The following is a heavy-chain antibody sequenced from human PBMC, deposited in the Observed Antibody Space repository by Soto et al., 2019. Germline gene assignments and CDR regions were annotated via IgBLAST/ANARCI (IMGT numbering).Heavy chain of an antibody. CDR1: GFTFSSYG. CDR2: IWYDGSNK. V-gene: IGHV3-33*01. D-gene: IGHD1-26*01. CDR3: ARDGAKWELLRYYHYYGMDV. J-gene: IGHJ6*02. Sequence: GGSLRLCCAASGFTFSSYGMHWVRQAPGKGLEWVAVIWYDGSNKYYADSVKGRFTISRDNSKNTLYLQMNSLRAEDTAVYYCARDGAKWELLRYYHYYGMDVCGQGTTVTVSS.